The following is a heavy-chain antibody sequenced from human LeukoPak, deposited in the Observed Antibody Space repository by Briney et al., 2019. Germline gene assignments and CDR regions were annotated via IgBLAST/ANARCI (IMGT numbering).Heavy chain of an antibody. J-gene: IGHJ4*02. V-gene: IGHV3-30*03. D-gene: IGHD3-10*01. CDR2: LSYDGSNE. CDR1: GFPFSSYG. Sequence: PGRSLRLYCAASGFPFSSYGMHWVRQAPGKGLEWVAVLSYDGSNEYYADSVKGRFTISRDNSKNTLYLQMNSLRVEDTAVYYCAGSWFYRDYFEYWGQGTLVTVSS. CDR3: AGSWFYRDYFEY.